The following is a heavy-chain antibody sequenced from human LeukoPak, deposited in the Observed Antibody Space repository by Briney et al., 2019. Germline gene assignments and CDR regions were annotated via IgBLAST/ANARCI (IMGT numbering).Heavy chain of an antibody. CDR1: GFTFVNYA. J-gene: IGHJ4*02. Sequence: GGSLRLSCAASGFTFVNYAMNWVRQAPGKGLEWVSGISDRSTYTHYADSVKGRFTITRDNSKNTLYLQMDSLRAEDTAVYYCAKDKDHEVPTKFDYWGQGSLVVVST. CDR2: ISDRSTYT. D-gene: IGHD1-26*01. V-gene: IGHV3-23*01. CDR3: AKDKDHEVPTKFDY.